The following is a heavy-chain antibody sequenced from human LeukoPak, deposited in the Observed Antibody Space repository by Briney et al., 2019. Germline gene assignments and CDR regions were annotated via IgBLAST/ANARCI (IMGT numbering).Heavy chain of an antibody. J-gene: IGHJ5*02. CDR2: TYYRSKLYN. CDR1: GDSLSSNSAA. Sequence: SQTLSLTCALSGDSLSSNSAAWHWIRQSPSRGLEWLGRTYYRSKLYNDYAVSVKSRITINPDTSKNQFSLQLNSVTPEDTAVYYCARDERDKFDHWGQGTLVTVSS. CDR3: ARDERDKFDH. V-gene: IGHV6-1*01.